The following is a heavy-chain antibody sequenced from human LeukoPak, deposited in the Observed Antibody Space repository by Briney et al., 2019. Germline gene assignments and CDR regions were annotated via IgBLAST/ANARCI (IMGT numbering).Heavy chain of an antibody. V-gene: IGHV3-30-3*01. CDR3: ARDPYSIAVAEIYLDY. Sequence: GGSLRLSCAASGFTFSSYAMHWVRQAPGKGLEWVAVISYDGSNKYYADSVKGRFTISRDNSKNTLYLQMNSLRAEDTAVYYCARDPYSIAVAEIYLDYWGQGTLVTVSS. J-gene: IGHJ4*02. CDR2: ISYDGSNK. D-gene: IGHD6-19*01. CDR1: GFTFSSYA.